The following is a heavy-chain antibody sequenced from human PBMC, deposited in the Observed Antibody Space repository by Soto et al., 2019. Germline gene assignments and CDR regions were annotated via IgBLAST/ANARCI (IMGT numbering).Heavy chain of an antibody. CDR3: TNPQVYYGMDV. Sequence: EVQLVESGGGLVQPGGSLKLSCAASGFTFSGSAVHWVRQASGKGLEWVGRIRSKANNYATAYAASVQGRFTIFRDDLKXTAYLQMNSLKTEDTAVYYCTNPQVYYGMDVWGQGTTVTVSS. CDR2: IRSKANNYAT. CDR1: GFTFSGSA. V-gene: IGHV3-73*02. J-gene: IGHJ6*02.